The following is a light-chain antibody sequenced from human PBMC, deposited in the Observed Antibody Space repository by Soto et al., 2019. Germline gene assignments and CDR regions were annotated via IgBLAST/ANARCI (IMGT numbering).Light chain of an antibody. CDR2: GAS. CDR3: QQRSNWPRK. CDR1: QSVSNN. V-gene: IGKV3D-15*01. J-gene: IGKJ1*01. Sequence: EIVMTQSPATLSVSPGERATLSCRASQSVSNNLAWYQQKPGQAPRLLIYGASTRATGIPARFSGSGSGTDFTLTISSLEPEDLAVYYCQQRSNWPRKFGQGTKVDIK.